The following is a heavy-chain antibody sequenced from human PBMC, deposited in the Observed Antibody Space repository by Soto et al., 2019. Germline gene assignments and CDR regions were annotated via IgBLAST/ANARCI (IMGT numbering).Heavy chain of an antibody. CDR3: AREGSSGSHRRYSFDC. V-gene: IGHV3-74*01. Sequence: EVQLVESGGGLVQTGGSLRLSCAVSGFTSSNYWMHWVRQAPGKGLVWVSRINTDGTTTTYADSVKGRFTISRDNAKNTLYVQMNSLRAEDTAVYYCAREGSSGSHRRYSFDCWGQGPLVTVSS. CDR1: GFTSSNYW. J-gene: IGHJ4*01. CDR2: INTDGTTT. D-gene: IGHD3-16*02.